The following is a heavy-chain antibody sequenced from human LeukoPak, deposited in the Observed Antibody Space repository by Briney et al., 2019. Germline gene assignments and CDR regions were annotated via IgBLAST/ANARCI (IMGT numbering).Heavy chain of an antibody. CDR3: ARGPPSWGYDY. CDR2: VSPNSGDT. Sequence: GASVKVSCKASGYTFTSYDFNWVRQATGQRPEWMGWVSPNSGDTGYAQKFQDRVTMTRNTSISTAYMELSSLRSDDTAVYYCARGPPSWGYDYWGPGTLVTVSS. J-gene: IGHJ4*02. V-gene: IGHV1-8*01. D-gene: IGHD2-2*01. CDR1: GYTFTSYD.